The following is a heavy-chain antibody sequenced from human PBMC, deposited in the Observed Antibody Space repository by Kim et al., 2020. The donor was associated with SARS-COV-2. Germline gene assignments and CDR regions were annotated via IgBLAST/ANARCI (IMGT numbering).Heavy chain of an antibody. D-gene: IGHD3-10*01. CDR3: ARRLSNTSGWGSHYCDL. J-gene: IGHJ4*02. CDR1: GGPFSGYY. CDR2: INHSGRT. V-gene: IGHV4-34*01. Sequence: SETLSLTCAVYGGPFSGYYWSWIRQPPGKGLEWIGEINHSGRTNYNPSLKSRVTISVDTSKNQFSLKLTSVTAADTAVYFCARRLSNTSGWGSHYCDLWGQGILVTVSS.